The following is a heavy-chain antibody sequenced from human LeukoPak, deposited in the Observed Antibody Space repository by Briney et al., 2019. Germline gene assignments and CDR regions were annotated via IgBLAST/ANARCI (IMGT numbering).Heavy chain of an antibody. D-gene: IGHD3-16*01. CDR2: ISGSGGST. J-gene: IGHJ6*03. CDR1: GFTFSSYA. V-gene: IGHV3-23*01. CDR3: AKGKGLNYYYYYMDV. Sequence: GGSLRLSCAASGFTFSSYAMSWVRQAPGKGLEWVSAISGSGGSTYYADSVKGRFTISRDNSKNTLYPQMNSLRAEDTAVYYCAKGKGLNYYYYYMDVWGKGTTVTVSS.